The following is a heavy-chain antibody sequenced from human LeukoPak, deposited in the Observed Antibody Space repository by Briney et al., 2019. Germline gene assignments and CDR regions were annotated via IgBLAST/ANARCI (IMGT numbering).Heavy chain of an antibody. D-gene: IGHD2-21*01. CDR1: GYTFTGYY. CDR2: INPNSGGT. V-gene: IGHV1-2*02. Sequence: AASVKVSCKASGYTFTGYYMHWVRQAPGQGLEWMGWINPNSGGTNYAQKFQGRVTMTRDTSISTAYMELSRLRSDDTAVYYCARSVVVIASMYYFDYWGQGTLVTVSS. J-gene: IGHJ4*02. CDR3: ARSVVVIASMYYFDY.